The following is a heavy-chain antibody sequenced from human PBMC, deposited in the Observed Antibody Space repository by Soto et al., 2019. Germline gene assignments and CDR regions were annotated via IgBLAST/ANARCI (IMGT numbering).Heavy chain of an antibody. CDR2: ITSSSSYI. CDR3: ARDGTLRDGEVYFDY. V-gene: IGHV3-21*01. D-gene: IGHD3-10*01. CDR1: GFTFSSHS. J-gene: IGHJ4*02. Sequence: PGGSLRLSCAASGFTFSSHSMNWVRQAPGKGLEWVSSITSSSSYINYADSVKGRFTISRDNAKTSLYLEMNSLRAEDTAVYYCARDGTLRDGEVYFDYWGQGTLV.